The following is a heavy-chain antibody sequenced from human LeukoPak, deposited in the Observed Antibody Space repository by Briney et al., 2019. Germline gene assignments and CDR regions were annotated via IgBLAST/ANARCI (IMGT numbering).Heavy chain of an antibody. CDR3: AKGVGVAGTENAFDI. J-gene: IGHJ3*02. D-gene: IGHD6-19*01. V-gene: IGHV3-23*01. CDR1: GFTFSSCA. Sequence: GGSLRLSCAASGFTFSSCAMSWVRQAPGKGLEWVSAISGSGGSTYYADSVKGRFTISRDNSKNTLYLQMNSLRAEDTAVYYCAKGVGVAGTENAFDIWGQGTMVTVSS. CDR2: ISGSGGST.